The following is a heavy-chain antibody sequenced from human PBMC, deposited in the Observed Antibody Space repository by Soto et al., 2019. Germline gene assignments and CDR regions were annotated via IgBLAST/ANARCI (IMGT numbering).Heavy chain of an antibody. CDR3: ARVGGAPLGAFDI. Sequence: SETLCLTCSVSGGSIKSYCWSWIRQPPGRGLEWIGYIFYSGSIKYNPSLKSRVTISLDTSKNQFSLKLTSVTSADTAVYYCARVGGAPLGAFDIWGQGTAVTVSS. D-gene: IGHD2-15*01. V-gene: IGHV4-59*01. CDR2: IFYSGSI. CDR1: GGSIKSYC. J-gene: IGHJ3*02.